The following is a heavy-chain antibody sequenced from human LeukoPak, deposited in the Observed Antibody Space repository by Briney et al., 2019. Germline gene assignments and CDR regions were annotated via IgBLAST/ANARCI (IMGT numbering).Heavy chain of an antibody. V-gene: IGHV3-23*01. J-gene: IGHJ4*02. CDR2: VSNSGGIT. CDR3: ARVRRDYGDYSVDF. D-gene: IGHD4-17*01. CDR1: GFTFSSYS. Sequence: GGSLRLSCAASGFTFSSYSMTWVRQAPGKGLEWVSGVSNSGGITYYADSVKGRFTISRDNSKNTLYLQMDSLSAEDTAVYYCARVRRDYGDYSVDFWGQGTLVTVSS.